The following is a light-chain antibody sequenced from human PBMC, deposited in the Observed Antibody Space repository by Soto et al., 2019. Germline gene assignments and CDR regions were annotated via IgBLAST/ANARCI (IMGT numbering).Light chain of an antibody. J-gene: IGKJ1*01. CDR1: QSVSSSY. Sequence: EIVLTQSPGTLSLSPGERATLYCRASQSVSSSYLAWYQQKPGQAPRLLIYGASSRATGIPDRFSGSGSGTDFTLTISRLEPEDFAVYYCQQYGSPWTFGQGTKVEIK. CDR3: QQYGSPWT. V-gene: IGKV3-20*01. CDR2: GAS.